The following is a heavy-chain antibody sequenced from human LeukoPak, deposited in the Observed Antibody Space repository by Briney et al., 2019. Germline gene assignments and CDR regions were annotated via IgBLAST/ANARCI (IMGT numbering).Heavy chain of an antibody. CDR1: GFTFSNFA. CDR3: AREQSGSPAY. D-gene: IGHD1-26*01. V-gene: IGHV3-23*01. CDR2: ISGSGGSA. J-gene: IGHJ4*02. Sequence: GGFLRLSCAASGFTFSNFAMSWVRQAPGKGLEWVSAISGSGGSAYYADSVKGRFTISRDNSKNTLYLQMNSLRAEDTAVYYCAREQSGSPAYWGQGTLVTVSS.